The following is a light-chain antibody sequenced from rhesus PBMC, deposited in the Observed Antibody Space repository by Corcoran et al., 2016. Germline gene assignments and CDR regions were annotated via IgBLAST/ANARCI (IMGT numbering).Light chain of an antibody. V-gene: IGLV2-13*02. J-gene: IGLJ1*01. Sequence: QAALTQSPSVSGSPGQSVTISCTGASSDIGGYNRVSWYQQHPGKAPKLMIYEVSKRPSGVSDRFSGSKSGNTASLTISGLQAEDYAYYYCSSYAISSAFIFGAWTRLTVL. CDR2: EVS. CDR1: SSDIGGYNR. CDR3: SSYAISSAFI.